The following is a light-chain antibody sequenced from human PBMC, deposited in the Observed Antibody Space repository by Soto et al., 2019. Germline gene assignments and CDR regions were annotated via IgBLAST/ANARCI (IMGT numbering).Light chain of an antibody. CDR3: QQCNTLPPWP. V-gene: IGKV1-12*01. J-gene: IGKJ1*01. CDR1: QAIGTW. CDR2: GAS. Sequence: DIQMTQSPSSVSASVGDRVTITCRASQAIGTWLGWYQQKPGKAPKLLIYGASTLQSGVPSRFSGSGSGTAFTLTISSLQAEDFATYFCQQCNTLPPWPFGQGTQVEMK.